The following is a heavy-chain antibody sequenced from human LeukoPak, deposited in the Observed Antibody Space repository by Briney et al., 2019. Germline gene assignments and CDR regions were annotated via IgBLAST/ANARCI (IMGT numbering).Heavy chain of an antibody. D-gene: IGHD6-13*01. CDR1: GYTFTGYY. J-gene: IGHJ4*02. CDR3: ASLGIAAAGRDY. Sequence: ASVKVSCKASGYTFTGYYMHWVRRAPGQGLEWMGWINPNSGGTNYAQKFQGRVTMTRDTPISTAYMELSRLRSDDTAVYYCASLGIAAAGRDYWGQGTLVTVSS. CDR2: INPNSGGT. V-gene: IGHV1-2*02.